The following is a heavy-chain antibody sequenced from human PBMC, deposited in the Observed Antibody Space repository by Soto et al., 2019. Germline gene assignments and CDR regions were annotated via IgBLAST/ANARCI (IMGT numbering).Heavy chain of an antibody. D-gene: IGHD4-17*01. CDR2: IWYDGSNK. CDR1: GFTFSSYG. J-gene: IGHJ3*02. Sequence: GGSLRLSCAASGFTFSSYGMHWVRQAPGKGLEWVAVIWYDGSNKYYADSVKGRFTISRGNSKNTLYLQMNSLRAEDTAVYYCARARTYDYGDYGGFGEAFDIWGQGTMVTVSS. V-gene: IGHV3-33*01. CDR3: ARARTYDYGDYGGFGEAFDI.